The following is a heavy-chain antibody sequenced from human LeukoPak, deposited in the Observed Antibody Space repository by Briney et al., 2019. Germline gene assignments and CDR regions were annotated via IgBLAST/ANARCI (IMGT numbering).Heavy chain of an antibody. D-gene: IGHD3-3*01. Sequence: ASVKVSCKASGYSLTSSDINWVRQATGQGLEWMGWMNPNSGHTGYAQKFQGRATITRDTSISTAYMELSSLRSEDTAVYYCARGVDYAFWSGTAYSYYYMDVWGKGTTVTVSS. CDR3: ARGVDYAFWSGTAYSYYYMDV. V-gene: IGHV1-8*03. CDR1: GYSLTSSD. J-gene: IGHJ6*03. CDR2: MNPNSGHT.